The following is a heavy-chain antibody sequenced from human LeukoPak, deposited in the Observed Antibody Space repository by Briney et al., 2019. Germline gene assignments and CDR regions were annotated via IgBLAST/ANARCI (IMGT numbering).Heavy chain of an antibody. Sequence: GGSPRLSCAASGVTLSSYAMSWARQAPGKGLEWVSGISSSGSGGNTYYADSVKGRFTISRDSSENTLFLHMNTLRAEDTAIYYCAKGTTYYYDSSGYYYHENYFDYWGQGTLVTVSS. V-gene: IGHV3-23*01. CDR3: AKGTTYYYDSSGYYYHENYFDY. J-gene: IGHJ4*02. CDR1: GVTLSSYA. D-gene: IGHD3-22*01. CDR2: ISSSGSGGNT.